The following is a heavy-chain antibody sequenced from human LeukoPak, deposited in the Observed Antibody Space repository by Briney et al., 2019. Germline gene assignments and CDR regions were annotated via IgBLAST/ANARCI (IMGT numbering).Heavy chain of an antibody. CDR3: AKDILSETTYYYDSSGSAENAFDI. CDR1: RFTFSTYA. V-gene: IGHV3-23*01. CDR2: ISGSGGST. J-gene: IGHJ3*02. D-gene: IGHD3-22*01. Sequence: GGSLRLSCAASRFTFSTYAMSWVRQAPGKGLEWVLAISGSGGSTYYADSVKGRFTISRDNSKNTLYLQMNSLRAEDTAVYYCAKDILSETTYYYDSSGSAENAFDIWGQGTMVTVSS.